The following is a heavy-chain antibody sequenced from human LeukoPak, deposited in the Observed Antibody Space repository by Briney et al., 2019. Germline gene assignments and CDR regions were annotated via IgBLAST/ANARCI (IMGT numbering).Heavy chain of an antibody. J-gene: IGHJ6*02. CDR1: GYTFTSYD. V-gene: IGHV1-8*01. CDR3: ARGRSTTIFGVVIVTTGYYYGMDV. Sequence: ASVKVSCKASGYTFTSYDINWVRRATGQGLEWMGWMNPNSGNTGYAQKFQGRVTMTRNTSISTAYMELSSLRSEDTAVYYCARGRSTTIFGVVIVTTGYYYGMDVWGQGTTVTVSS. CDR2: MNPNSGNT. D-gene: IGHD3-3*01.